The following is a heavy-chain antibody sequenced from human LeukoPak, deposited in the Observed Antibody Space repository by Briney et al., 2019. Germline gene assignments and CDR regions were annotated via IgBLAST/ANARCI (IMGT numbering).Heavy chain of an antibody. D-gene: IGHD3-10*01. Sequence: GGSLRLSCTVSGFTVSSNYMSWVRQAPGKGLEWVSVIYSGGSTYYADSVKGRFTISRDNSKNTLYLQMNSLRAEDTAVYYCARGEYYYGSGSYSYWGQGTLVTVSS. CDR2: IYSGGST. CDR3: ARGEYYYGSGSYSY. CDR1: GFTVSSNY. J-gene: IGHJ4*02. V-gene: IGHV3-53*01.